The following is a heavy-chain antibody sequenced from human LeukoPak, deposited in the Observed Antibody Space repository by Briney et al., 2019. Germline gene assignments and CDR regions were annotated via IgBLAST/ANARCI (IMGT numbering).Heavy chain of an antibody. D-gene: IGHD3-22*01. V-gene: IGHV3-33*06. J-gene: IGHJ4*02. CDR2: IWYDGSNK. CDR1: GFTFSSYG. CDR3: AKTDYYDSSGYSY. Sequence: GGSLRLSCAASGFTFSSYGMHWVRQAPGKGLEWVAVIWYDGSNKYYADSVKGRFTISRDNSKNTLYLQMNSLRAEDTAVYYCAKTDYYDSSGYSYWGQGTLVTVSS.